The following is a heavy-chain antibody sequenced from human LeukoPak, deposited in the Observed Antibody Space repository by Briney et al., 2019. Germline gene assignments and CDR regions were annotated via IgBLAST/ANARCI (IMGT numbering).Heavy chain of an antibody. J-gene: IGHJ4*02. CDR1: GFTFSSYG. V-gene: IGHV3-30*02. CDR2: IRYDGSNK. Sequence: GGSLSLSCAASGFTFSSYGMHWVRQAPGKGLEWVAFIRYDGSNKYYEDSVKGRFTISRDNSKNTLYLQMNSLRAEDTAVYYCAAMDSSSWYTIEDYWGQGTLVTVSS. D-gene: IGHD6-13*01. CDR3: AAMDSSSWYTIEDY.